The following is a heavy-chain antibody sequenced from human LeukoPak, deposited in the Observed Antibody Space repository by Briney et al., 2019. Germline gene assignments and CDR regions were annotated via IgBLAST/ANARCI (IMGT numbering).Heavy chain of an antibody. CDR1: GGTFSSYA. D-gene: IGHD1-1*01. CDR2: IIPIFGTA. CDR3: ASFDWNDLNWFDP. V-gene: IGHV1-69*06. Sequence: SVKVSCKASGGTFSSYAISWVRQAPGQGLEWMGGIIPIFGTANYAQKFQGRVTITADKSTSTAYVELSSQRSEDTAVYYCASFDWNDLNWFDPWGQGTLVTVSS. J-gene: IGHJ5*02.